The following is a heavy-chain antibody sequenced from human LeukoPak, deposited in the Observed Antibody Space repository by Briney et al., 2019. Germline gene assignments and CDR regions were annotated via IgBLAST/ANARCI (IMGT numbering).Heavy chain of an antibody. CDR2: IYYGGST. D-gene: IGHD5-12*01. Sequence: SETLSLTCTVSGGSISGYYWGWIRQPPGKGLEWIGGIYYGGSTYYSPSLKSRVTISVDTSKNQFSLKLSSVTAADTAVYYCARRERGYSSGGGDYWGQGTLVTVSS. V-gene: IGHV4-39*01. CDR3: ARRERGYSSGGGDY. CDR1: GGSISGYY. J-gene: IGHJ4*02.